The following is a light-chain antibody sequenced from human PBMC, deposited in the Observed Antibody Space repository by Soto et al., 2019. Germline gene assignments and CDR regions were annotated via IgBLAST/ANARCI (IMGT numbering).Light chain of an antibody. CDR2: AAS. V-gene: IGKV1-39*01. CDR1: QSISSY. CDR3: QQANSFPIT. Sequence: DFQMTQSPASLSPSVGDRITITCRASQSISSYLNWYQQKPGKAPKXLIYAASSLQSGVPSRFSGSGSGTDFTITISSLQPEDVETDYGQQANSFPITFGQGTRLEIK. J-gene: IGKJ5*01.